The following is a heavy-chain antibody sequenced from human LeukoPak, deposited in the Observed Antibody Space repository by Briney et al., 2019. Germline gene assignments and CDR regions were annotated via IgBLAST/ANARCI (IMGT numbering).Heavy chain of an antibody. Sequence: GGSLRLSCATSGFTFSSYAMSWVRQAPGKGLEWVSVISGSGGNTFYADSVKGRFTISRDNSKNTLYLQMNSLRAEDTAVYYCAKIPVSYSSGWSNFDYWGQGTLVTVFS. CDR2: ISGSGGNT. CDR1: GFTFSSYA. J-gene: IGHJ4*02. CDR3: AKIPVSYSSGWSNFDY. V-gene: IGHV3-23*01. D-gene: IGHD6-19*01.